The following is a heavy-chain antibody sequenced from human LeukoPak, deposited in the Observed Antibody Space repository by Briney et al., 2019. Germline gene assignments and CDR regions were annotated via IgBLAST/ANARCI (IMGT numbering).Heavy chain of an antibody. V-gene: IGHV3-64*01. D-gene: IGHD3-10*01. CDR3: ARSTRVSMIRGVIASCDAFDI. CDR1: GFTFSSYA. J-gene: IGHJ3*02. Sequence: GGSLRLSCAASGFTFSSYAMHWVRQAPGKGLEYVSAINTNGGSTYHTNSVKDRFIISRDNSKNTLYLQMGSLRAEDMAVYYCARSTRVSMIRGVIASCDAFDIWGQGTMVTVSS. CDR2: INTNGGST.